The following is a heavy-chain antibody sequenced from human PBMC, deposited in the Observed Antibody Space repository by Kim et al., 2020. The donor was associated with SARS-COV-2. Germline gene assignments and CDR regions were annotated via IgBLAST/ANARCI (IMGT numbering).Heavy chain of an antibody. V-gene: IGHV3-7*01. D-gene: IGHD6-13*01. CDR1: GFTFSNYW. CDR3: ARVGSSSWYFDY. Sequence: GGSLRLSCAASGFTFSNYWMSWVRQAPGKGLEWVANIKQDGSEKYYVDSVKGRFTISRDNAKNSLYLQMNSLRAEDTAVYYCARVGSSSWYFDYWCQGTLVTVSS. J-gene: IGHJ4*02. CDR2: IKQDGSEK.